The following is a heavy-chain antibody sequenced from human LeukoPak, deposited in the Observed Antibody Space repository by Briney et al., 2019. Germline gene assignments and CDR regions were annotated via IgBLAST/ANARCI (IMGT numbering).Heavy chain of an antibody. V-gene: IGHV3-21*01. CDR2: ISNSSSYI. Sequence: GGSLTLSCAASRFTFSSYSMKWVRHAPGKGLEWFLSISNSSSYIYYAHSVKGRFTISRDNAKNSLYLQMNSLRAEDKGGYYWARPFYDGSGSYFFDYWREGTLVSVSS. CDR3: ARPFYDGSGSYFFDY. J-gene: IGHJ4*02. D-gene: IGHD3-10*01. CDR1: RFTFSSYS.